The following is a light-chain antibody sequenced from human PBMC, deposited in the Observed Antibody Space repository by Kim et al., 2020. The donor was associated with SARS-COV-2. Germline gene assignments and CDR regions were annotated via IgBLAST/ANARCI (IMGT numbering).Light chain of an antibody. J-gene: IGKJ2*03. CDR3: QQFNNWPLYS. Sequence: SPGQRAPLPCQASQSVSSNLAWYQQKPGQAPRLLIYGASTRASGVPARFSGSGSGTEFTLTISSLQSEDFAVYYCQQFNNWPLYSFGQGTKLEI. V-gene: IGKV3-15*01. CDR2: GAS. CDR1: QSVSSN.